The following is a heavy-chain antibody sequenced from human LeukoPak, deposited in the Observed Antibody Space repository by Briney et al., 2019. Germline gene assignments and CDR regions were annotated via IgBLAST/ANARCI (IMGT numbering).Heavy chain of an antibody. CDR1: GGSFSGHY. D-gene: IGHD5-12*01. J-gene: IGHJ4*02. Sequence: SETLSLTCAVSGGSFSGHYWSWIRQSPGKGLEWIGRIHTNGGTDYRPSLNSRVTMSVDTSKKQISLKLTSVTAADTAVYFCSRGGGYGDYWGQGILVTVSS. CDR2: IHTNGGT. CDR3: SRGGGYGDY. V-gene: IGHV4-4*07.